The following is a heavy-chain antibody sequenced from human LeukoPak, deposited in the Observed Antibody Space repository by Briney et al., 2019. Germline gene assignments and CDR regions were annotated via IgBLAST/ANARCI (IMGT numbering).Heavy chain of an antibody. D-gene: IGHD3-22*01. CDR1: GFTFDDYG. V-gene: IGHV3-20*03. Sequence: GGSLRLSSAASGFTFDDYGMSWVRQAPGKGLEWVSGINWNGGSTGYADSVKGRFTISRDNAKNSLYLQMNSLRAEDTALYYCARDPRRYYDSSGYLGDYWGQGTLVTVSS. CDR3: ARDPRRYYDSSGYLGDY. J-gene: IGHJ4*02. CDR2: INWNGGST.